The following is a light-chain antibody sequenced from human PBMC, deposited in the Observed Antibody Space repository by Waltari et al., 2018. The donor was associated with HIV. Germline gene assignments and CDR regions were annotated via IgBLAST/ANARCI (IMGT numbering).Light chain of an antibody. Sequence: LTQSPATLPVSVGERVTLSCRASQSLTANLAWYQQRPGQAPRLLIYGASSRATDIPARFSGSGSGTDYTLTISTVQSEDSAVYYCQQNIHWPPYTFGQGTKL. CDR2: GAS. V-gene: IGKV3-15*01. CDR1: QSLTAN. J-gene: IGKJ2*01. CDR3: QQNIHWPPYT.